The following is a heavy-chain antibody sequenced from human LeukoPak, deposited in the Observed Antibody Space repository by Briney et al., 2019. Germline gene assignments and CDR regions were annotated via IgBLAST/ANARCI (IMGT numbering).Heavy chain of an antibody. CDR3: ARSFSGCFDY. CDR2: IYENGGTT. V-gene: IGHV3-23*01. J-gene: IGHJ4*02. Sequence: GSLRLSCVGSGFTFRSHAMSWVRQAPEKGLEFVSGIYENGGTTYYADSVKGRFTISRDNSKNTLYLQMNSLRAEDTAVYYCARSFSGCFDYWGQGTLVTVSS. D-gene: IGHD6-19*01. CDR1: GFTFRSHA.